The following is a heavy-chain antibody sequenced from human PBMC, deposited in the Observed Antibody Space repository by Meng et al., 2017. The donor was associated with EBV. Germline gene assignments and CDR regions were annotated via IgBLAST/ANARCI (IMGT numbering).Heavy chain of an antibody. J-gene: IGHJ4*02. CDR3: ARGLAYGDYGGDY. CDR1: GYSLSTFA. V-gene: IGHV7-4-1*02. CDR2: TNTDTGYA. D-gene: IGHD2-21*01. Sequence: QVQLVQSGSELKKPGAFVKVSCKASGYSLSTFAMNWVRQAPGQGLEWMGWTNTDTGYATYAQGFRGRFVFSLETSVSTAYLQINSLKAADTAMYYCARGLAYGDYGGDYWGQGTLVTVSS.